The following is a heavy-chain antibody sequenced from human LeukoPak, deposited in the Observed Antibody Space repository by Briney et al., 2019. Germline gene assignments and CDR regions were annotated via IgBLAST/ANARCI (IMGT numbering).Heavy chain of an antibody. CDR3: AKDGIQLWLRFDP. Sequence: PGGSLRLSCAASGFTFSSYGMHWVRQAPGKGLEWVAVISYDGSNKYYADSVKGRFTISRDNSKNTLYLQMNSLRAEDTAVYYCAKDGIQLWLRFDPWGQGTLVTVSS. CDR1: GFTFSSYG. D-gene: IGHD5-18*01. CDR2: ISYDGSNK. J-gene: IGHJ5*02. V-gene: IGHV3-30*18.